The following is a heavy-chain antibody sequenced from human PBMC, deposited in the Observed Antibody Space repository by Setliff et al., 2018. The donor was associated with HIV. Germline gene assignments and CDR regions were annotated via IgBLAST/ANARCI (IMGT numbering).Heavy chain of an antibody. J-gene: IGHJ6*02. CDR3: AREGVGGGYNFWSGYYADYYYGMDV. Sequence: ASVKVSCKASGYTFTSYGISWVRQAPGQGLEWMGWISAYNGNTNYAQKLQGRVTMTTDTSTSTAYMELRSLRSDDTAVYYCAREGVGGGYNFWSGYYADYYYGMDVWGQGTTVTVSS. CDR2: ISAYNGNT. V-gene: IGHV1-18*01. D-gene: IGHD3-3*01. CDR1: GYTFTSYG.